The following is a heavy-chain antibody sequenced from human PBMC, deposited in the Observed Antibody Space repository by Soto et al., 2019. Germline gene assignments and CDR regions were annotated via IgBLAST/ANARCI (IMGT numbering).Heavy chain of an antibody. CDR3: AKREGYDILTGWIFDY. CDR2: ISGSGHIT. CDR1: GFTFSNYA. Sequence: EVQLLESGGGLVQPGGSLRLSCAASGFTFSNYAMSWVRQAPGKGLEWVSAISGSGHITYYADSVKGRFTVSRDNSRNTLYLQMNSLRAEDTAVYYCAKREGYDILTGWIFDYWGQGTLVTVSS. D-gene: IGHD3-9*01. V-gene: IGHV3-23*01. J-gene: IGHJ4*02.